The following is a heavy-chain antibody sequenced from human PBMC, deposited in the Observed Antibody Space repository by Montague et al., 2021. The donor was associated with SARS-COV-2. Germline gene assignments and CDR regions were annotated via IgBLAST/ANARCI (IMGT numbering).Heavy chain of an antibody. Sequence: PALVKPTQTLTLTCTLSGFSLSTSGMCVSWIRQPPGKALEWLALIDWDDDKYYSTSLKTRLTISKDTSKNQVVLTMTNMDPVDTATYYCARISAWYSSGWSAFDYWGQGTLVTVSS. CDR1: GFSLSTSGMC. CDR3: ARISAWYSSGWSAFDY. D-gene: IGHD6-19*01. CDR2: IDWDDDK. V-gene: IGHV2-70*01. J-gene: IGHJ4*02.